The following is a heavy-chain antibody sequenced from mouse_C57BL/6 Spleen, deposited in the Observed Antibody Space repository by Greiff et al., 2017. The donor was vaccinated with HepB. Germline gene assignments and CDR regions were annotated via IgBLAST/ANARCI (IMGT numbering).Heavy chain of an antibody. CDR3: AREEGRFAY. Sequence: EVHLVESGGGLVKPGGSLKLSCAASGFTFSSYAMSWVRQTPEKRLEWVATISDGGSYTYYPDNVKGRFTISRDNAKNNLYLQMSHLKSEDTAMYYCAREEGRFAYWGQGTLVTVSA. CDR2: ISDGGSYT. V-gene: IGHV5-4*01. J-gene: IGHJ3*01. CDR1: GFTFSSYA.